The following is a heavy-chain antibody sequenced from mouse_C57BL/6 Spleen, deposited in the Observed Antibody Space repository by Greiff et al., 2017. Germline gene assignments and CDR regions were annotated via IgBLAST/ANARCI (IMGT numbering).Heavy chain of an antibody. D-gene: IGHD1-1*01. V-gene: IGHV1-9*01. J-gene: IGHJ4*01. CDR1: GYTFTGYW. CDR3: APLYYGSSPDAMDY. CDR2: ILPGSGST. Sequence: VQLQQSGAELMKPGASVKLSCKATGYTFTGYWIEWVKQRPGHGLEWIGEILPGSGSTNYTEKFKGQATFTADTSSNTAYMQLSSLTTEDSAIYDSAPLYYGSSPDAMDYWGQGTSVTVSA.